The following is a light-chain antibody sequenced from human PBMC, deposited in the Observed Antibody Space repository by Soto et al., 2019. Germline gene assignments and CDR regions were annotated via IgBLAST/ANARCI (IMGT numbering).Light chain of an antibody. V-gene: IGLV2-18*01. CDR3: SLYTSENAYV. Sequence: QSALAQPPSVSGSPGQSVTISCTGTSTDFVSYNRVSWYQQPPGTAPKLMIYDVSKRPSGVPDRFSGSKSGNTASLTISGLQAADEADYYCSLYTSENAYVFGTGTKV. J-gene: IGLJ1*01. CDR2: DVS. CDR1: STDFVSYNR.